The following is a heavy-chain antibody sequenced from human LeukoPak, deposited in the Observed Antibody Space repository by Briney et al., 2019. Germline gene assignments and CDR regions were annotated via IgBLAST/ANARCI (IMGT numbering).Heavy chain of an antibody. V-gene: IGHV3-53*01. J-gene: IGHJ4*02. Sequence: GGSLRLSCVVSGFTVSGDYISWFRQAPGKGLEWVSVLYYGVSTFYKDSVKGRFTTSGDNFKSTVYLQMNSPRAEDTAVYYCAKGSGSYTYYFDYWGQGTLVTVSS. CDR1: GFTVSGDY. D-gene: IGHD3-10*01. CDR3: AKGSGSYTYYFDY. CDR2: LYYGVST.